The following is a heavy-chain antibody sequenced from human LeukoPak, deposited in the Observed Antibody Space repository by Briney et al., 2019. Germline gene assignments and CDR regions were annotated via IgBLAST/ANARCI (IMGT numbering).Heavy chain of an antibody. Sequence: GASVKVSCKASGYSFTSYGIRWVRQAPGQGLEWMGWISAYNGNTNYAQKLQGRVTMTTDTSTSTAYMELRSLRSDDTAVYYCALGYSSSWTGDAFDIWGQGTMVTVSS. CDR2: ISAYNGNT. J-gene: IGHJ3*02. D-gene: IGHD6-13*01. V-gene: IGHV1-18*01. CDR1: GYSFTSYG. CDR3: ALGYSSSWTGDAFDI.